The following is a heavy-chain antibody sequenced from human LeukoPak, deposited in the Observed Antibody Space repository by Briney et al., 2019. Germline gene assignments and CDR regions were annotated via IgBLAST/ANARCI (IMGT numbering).Heavy chain of an antibody. CDR1: GYTFTNYG. V-gene: IGHV1-18*01. CDR3: ARRTYYYGSGSYSNNYYYYMDV. D-gene: IGHD3-10*01. Sequence: ASVKVSCKASGYTFTNYGISWVRQAPGQGLEWMGCISGYNGDTNYAKKVQGRVTMTTDTSTSTAYMELRSLRSDDTAVYYCARRTYYYGSGSYSNNYYYYMDVWGKGTTVTVSS. CDR2: ISGYNGDT. J-gene: IGHJ6*03.